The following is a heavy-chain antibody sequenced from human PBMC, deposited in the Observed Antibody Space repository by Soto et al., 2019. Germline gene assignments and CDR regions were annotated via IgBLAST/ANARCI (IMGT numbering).Heavy chain of an antibody. CDR3: ARGRGDY. CDR1: GFTFSTYW. V-gene: IGHV3-7*01. Sequence: EVQLVESGGGLVQPGGSLRLSCAASGFTFSTYWMSWVRQAPGKGLEWVANMKQDGGDKNYVDSVKGRFTISRDNAENSLYLQMNGLRAEDTAVYYCARGRGDYWGQGTLVTVSS. CDR2: MKQDGGDK. J-gene: IGHJ4*02. D-gene: IGHD6-25*01.